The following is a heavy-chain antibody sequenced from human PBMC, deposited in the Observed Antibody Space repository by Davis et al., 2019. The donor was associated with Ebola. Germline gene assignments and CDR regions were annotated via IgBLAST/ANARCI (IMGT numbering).Heavy chain of an antibody. CDR1: GYTFTSYG. CDR2: ISAYNGNT. V-gene: IGHV1-18*01. CDR3: ARDLSEYYYDSSSYNFDY. J-gene: IGHJ4*02. D-gene: IGHD3-22*01. Sequence: AASVKVSCKASGYTFTSYGISWVRQAPGQGLEWMGWISAYNGNTNYAQKLQGRVTMTTDTSTSTAYMELSSLRSEDTAVYYCARDLSEYYYDSSSYNFDYWGQGTLVTVSS.